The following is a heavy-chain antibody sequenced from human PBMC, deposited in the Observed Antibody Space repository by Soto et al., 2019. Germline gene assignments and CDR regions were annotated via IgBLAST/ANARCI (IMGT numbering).Heavy chain of an antibody. V-gene: IGHV3-7*01. CDR3: ARVREGYSSGWSVYYYYSMDL. J-gene: IGHJ6*03. CDR1: GFTFSSYW. Sequence: GGSLRLSCAASGFTFSSYWMSWVRQAPGKGLEWVANIKQDGSEKYYVDSVKGRFTISRDNAKNSLYLQMNSLRAEDTDVYYWARVREGYSSGWSVYYYYSMDLWGKGPTVTVSS. D-gene: IGHD6-19*01. CDR2: IKQDGSEK.